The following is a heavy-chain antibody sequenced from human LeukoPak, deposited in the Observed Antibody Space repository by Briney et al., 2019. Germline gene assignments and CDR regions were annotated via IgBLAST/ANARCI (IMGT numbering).Heavy chain of an antibody. Sequence: GGSLRLSCAASGFTFSSYWMSWVRQAPGKGPEWVANINQGGSDKYYVDSVKGRFTASRDNAKNSLYLQMNSLRVEDTAVYYCARRKFYSTYDPSDSWGQGTLVIVSS. D-gene: IGHD5-12*01. J-gene: IGHJ4*02. CDR1: GFTFSSYW. CDR2: INQGGSDK. CDR3: ARRKFYSTYDPSDS. V-gene: IGHV3-7*01.